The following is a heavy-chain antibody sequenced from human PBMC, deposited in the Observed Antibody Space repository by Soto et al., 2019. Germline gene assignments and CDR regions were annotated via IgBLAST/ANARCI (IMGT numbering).Heavy chain of an antibody. CDR2: IWYDGSNT. D-gene: IGHD6-13*01. J-gene: IGHJ1*01. CDR3: ARCLRAAGGRDYFQY. Sequence: QVQLVESGGGVVQPGRSLTLSCAASGFIFSSYGMNWVRQAPGKGLQWVVVIWYDGSNTYYADSLKGRFTISGDNSKNKLYLQMNSLRAEDTAVYYCARCLRAAGGRDYFQYWGQGTLVTVSS. CDR1: GFIFSSYG. V-gene: IGHV3-33*01.